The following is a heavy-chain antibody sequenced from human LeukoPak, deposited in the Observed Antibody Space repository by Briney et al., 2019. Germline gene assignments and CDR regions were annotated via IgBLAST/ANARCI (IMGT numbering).Heavy chain of an antibody. CDR1: GFSFRSYT. CDR2: ISSSSSYI. Sequence: GGSLRLSCAASGFSFRSYTMNWVRQAPGKGLECVSSISSSSSYIYYADSVKGRFTISRDNAENSLYLQMNSLRAEDTAVYYCVRGCNRPSCPYYFDSWAQGTLVTVSS. CDR3: VRGCNRPSCPYYFDS. J-gene: IGHJ4*02. D-gene: IGHD2/OR15-2a*01. V-gene: IGHV3-21*06.